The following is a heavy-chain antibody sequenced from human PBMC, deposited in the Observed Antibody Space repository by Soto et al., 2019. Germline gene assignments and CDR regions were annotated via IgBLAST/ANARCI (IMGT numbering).Heavy chain of an antibody. D-gene: IGHD2-2*01. J-gene: IGHJ4*02. CDR3: ARGRSVVVPAAPLDY. CDR2: INPSGGST. CDR1: GYTFTSYY. V-gene: IGHV1-46*01. Sequence: GASVKVSCKASGYTFTSYYMHWVRQAPGQGLEWMGIINPSGGSTSYAQKFQGRVTITADESTSTAYMELSSLRSEDTAVYYCARGRSVVVPAAPLDYWGQGTLVTVSS.